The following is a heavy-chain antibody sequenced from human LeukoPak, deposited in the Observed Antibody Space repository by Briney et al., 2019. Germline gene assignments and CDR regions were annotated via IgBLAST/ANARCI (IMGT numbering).Heavy chain of an antibody. CDR1: GGSISTTSYY. V-gene: IGHV4-39*01. CDR2: IYFSGTT. CDR3: ARHERSIAVAGSFDF. Sequence: SETLSLTCTVSGGSISTTSYYWAWIRQPPGKGLEWIGSIYFSGTTHYSPSLKSRATISVDTSKNKFSLELTSLTVADTAVYYCARHERSIAVAGSFDFWGQGTLVTVSS. J-gene: IGHJ4*02. D-gene: IGHD6-19*01.